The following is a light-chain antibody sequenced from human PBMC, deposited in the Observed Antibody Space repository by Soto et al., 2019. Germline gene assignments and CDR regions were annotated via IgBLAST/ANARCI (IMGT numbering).Light chain of an antibody. J-gene: IGKJ1*01. Sequence: DIQMTQSPSSLSASIGDRVTITCRASQSISSALNWYQHKPGKAPKLLIYDASSLESGVPSRFSGSGSGTEFTLTISSLQPDDFATYYCQQYNSYPWTFGQGTKVDIK. CDR1: QSISSA. V-gene: IGKV1-5*01. CDR3: QQYNSYPWT. CDR2: DAS.